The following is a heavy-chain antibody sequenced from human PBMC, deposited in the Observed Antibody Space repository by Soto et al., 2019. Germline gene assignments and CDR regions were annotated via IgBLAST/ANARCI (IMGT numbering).Heavy chain of an antibody. CDR1: GFTFSDFY. J-gene: IGHJ3*01. Sequence: QVQLVESGGGLVKPGGSLRISCAASGFTFSDFYMSWIRQAPGKGLEWVSYISSSGSIIYNADSVRGRFTISKDNGRNSLYLQMNSLRAEDTAVYYCATFSRPALGAFDVWGQGTMVTVSS. CDR3: ATFSRPALGAFDV. V-gene: IGHV3-11*01. CDR2: ISSSGSII. D-gene: IGHD3-3*02.